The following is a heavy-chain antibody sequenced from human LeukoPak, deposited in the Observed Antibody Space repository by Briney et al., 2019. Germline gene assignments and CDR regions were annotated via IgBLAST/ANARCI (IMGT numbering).Heavy chain of an antibody. CDR2: ISKDGSST. J-gene: IGHJ5*02. V-gene: IGHV3-74*01. CDR1: GFSFSNYG. CDR3: AASMAGFNWFDP. D-gene: IGHD6-19*01. Sequence: QPGRSLRLSCAASGFSFSNYGMHWVRQAPGKGLVWVSRISKDGSSTNYADSVKGRFTISRDNAKNTLYLQMSSLTAEDTAVYYCAASMAGFNWFDPWGQGTLVTVSS.